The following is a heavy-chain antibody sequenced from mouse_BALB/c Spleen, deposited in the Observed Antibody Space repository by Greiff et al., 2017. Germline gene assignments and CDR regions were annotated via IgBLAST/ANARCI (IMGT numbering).Heavy chain of an antibody. D-gene: IGHD1-1*01. Sequence: QVQLKQSGPGLVAPSQSLSITCTVSGFSLTSYDISWIRQPPGKGLEWLGVIWPGGGTNYNSAFMSRLSISKDNSKSQVFLKMNSLQTDDTAIYYCVRDRHYYGSRGIDYYAMDYWGQGTSVTVSS. V-gene: IGHV2-9-2*01. CDR1: GFSLTSYD. J-gene: IGHJ4*01. CDR2: IWPGGGT. CDR3: VRDRHYYGSRGIDYYAMDY.